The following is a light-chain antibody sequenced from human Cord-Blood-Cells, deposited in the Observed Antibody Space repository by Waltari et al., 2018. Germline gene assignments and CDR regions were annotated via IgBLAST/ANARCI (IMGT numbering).Light chain of an antibody. V-gene: IGKV1-39*01. CDR3: QQSDSTPT. CDR1: QSISSY. CDR2: AAS. J-gene: IGKJ1*01. Sequence: DIQMTQSPSSMSASVGDRVTSTCRASQSISSYLNWYQQKPGKAPKLLIYAASSLQSWVPSRFSGSGAGTDFTLTISSLQPEDFATYYCQQSDSTPTFGQGTKVEIK.